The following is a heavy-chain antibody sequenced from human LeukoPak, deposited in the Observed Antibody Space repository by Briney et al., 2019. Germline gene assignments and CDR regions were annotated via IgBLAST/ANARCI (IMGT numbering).Heavy chain of an antibody. J-gene: IGHJ5*02. D-gene: IGHD4-11*01. V-gene: IGHV3-30*02. CDR3: ASTRRGLDDTVTNWFDP. CDR2: IRYDGSNK. Sequence: GGSLRLSCAASGFTFSDYYMSWIRQAPGKGLEWVAFIRYDGSNKYYADSVKGRFTISRDNSKNTLYLQMNSLRAEDTAVYYCASTRRGLDDTVTNWFDPWGQGTLVTVSS. CDR1: GFTFSDYY.